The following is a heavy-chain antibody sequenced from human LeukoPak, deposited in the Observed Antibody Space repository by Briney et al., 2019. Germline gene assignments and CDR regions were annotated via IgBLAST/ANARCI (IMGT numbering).Heavy chain of an antibody. J-gene: IGHJ4*02. CDR1: GGSISSYY. CDR3: AGFGELLPFDY. D-gene: IGHD3-10*01. Sequence: SETLSLTCTVSGGSISSYYWGWIRQPPGKGLEWIGSIYYSGSTYYNPSLKSRATISVDTSKNQFSLKLSSVTAADTAVYYCAGFGELLPFDYWGQGTLVTVSS. CDR2: IYYSGST. V-gene: IGHV4-39*07.